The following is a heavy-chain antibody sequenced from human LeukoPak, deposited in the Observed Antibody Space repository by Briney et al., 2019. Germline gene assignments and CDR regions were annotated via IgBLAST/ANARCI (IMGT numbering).Heavy chain of an antibody. D-gene: IGHD5-18*01. CDR2: IRYDGSSK. J-gene: IGHJ3*02. V-gene: IGHV3-30*02. Sequence: GGSLRLSCAASGFTFSSYGMYWVRQAPGKGLEWVAFIRYDGSSKYCADSVKGRFTISRDNSKNTLYLQMNSLRAEDTAVYYCARARSSYGYGDAFDIWGQGTMVTVSS. CDR1: GFTFSSYG. CDR3: ARARSSYGYGDAFDI.